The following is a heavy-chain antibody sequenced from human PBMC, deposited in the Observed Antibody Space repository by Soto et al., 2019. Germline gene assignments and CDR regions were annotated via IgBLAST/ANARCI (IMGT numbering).Heavy chain of an antibody. CDR2: IYCSGST. V-gene: IGHV4-61*01. CDR3: ARVVRRYSASIDF. J-gene: IGHJ4*02. Sequence: SETLSLTCTVSGGSVSSGSYYWSWIRQPPGKGLEWIGYIYCSGSTNYNPSLKSRVTISVDTPKNQFSLKLSSVTAADTAVYYCARVVRRYSASIDFWGQGTLVTVSS. CDR1: GGSVSSGSYY. D-gene: IGHD5-18*01.